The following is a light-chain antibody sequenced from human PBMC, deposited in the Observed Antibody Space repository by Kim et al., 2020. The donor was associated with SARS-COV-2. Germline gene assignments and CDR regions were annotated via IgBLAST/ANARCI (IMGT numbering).Light chain of an antibody. CDR2: GNS. CDR1: SSNIGAGYD. J-gene: IGLJ3*02. V-gene: IGLV1-40*01. Sequence: RVTIACTGSSSNIGAGYDVNWYQQLPGTAPKLLIYGNSNRPSGVPDRFSGSKSGTSASLAITGLQAEDEADYYCQSYDSSLSDWVFGGGTQLTVL. CDR3: QSYDSSLSDWV.